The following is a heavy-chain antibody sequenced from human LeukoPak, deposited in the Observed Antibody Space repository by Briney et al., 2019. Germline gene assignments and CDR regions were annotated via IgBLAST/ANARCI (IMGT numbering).Heavy chain of an antibody. Sequence: SETLSLTCTVSGGSISSYYWSWIRQPAGKGLEWIGRIYTRGSTNYNPSLKSRVTMSVDTSKNQFSLKLSSVTAADTAVYYCARDGGSSHSYYYYYMDVWGKGTTVTVSS. CDR2: IYTRGST. CDR3: ARDGGSSHSYYYYYMDV. V-gene: IGHV4-4*07. CDR1: GGSISSYY. J-gene: IGHJ6*03. D-gene: IGHD2-2*01.